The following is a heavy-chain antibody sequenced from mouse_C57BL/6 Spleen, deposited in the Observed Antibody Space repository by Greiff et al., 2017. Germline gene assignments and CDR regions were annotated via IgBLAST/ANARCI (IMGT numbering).Heavy chain of an antibody. V-gene: IGHV1-52*01. D-gene: IGHD1-1*01. J-gene: IGHJ2*01. CDR1: GYTFTSYW. Sequence: QVQLQQPGAELVRPGSSVKLSCKASGYTFTSYWLPWVKQRPIPGLEWIGNIDPSDSETHYNQKFKDKATLTVDKYSSTAYMQLSSLTSEDSAVYDCARGYYGSSYIDYWGQGTTLTVSS. CDR3: ARGYYGSSYIDY. CDR2: IDPSDSET.